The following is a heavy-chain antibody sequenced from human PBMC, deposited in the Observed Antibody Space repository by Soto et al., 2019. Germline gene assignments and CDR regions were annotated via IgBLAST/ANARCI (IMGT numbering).Heavy chain of an antibody. D-gene: IGHD3-16*01. Sequence: SVKVSCKASGFIFTVYYIHWVRQAPGQGLEWMGWIKSNGGDPKYAQKFQDRVTMTRDTSMNTVYMELSRLRSDDSAVYYCARDERSYGEPPFDYWGQGTLVTVSS. CDR1: GFIFTVYY. J-gene: IGHJ4*02. V-gene: IGHV1-2*02. CDR3: ARDERSYGEPPFDY. CDR2: IKSNGGDP.